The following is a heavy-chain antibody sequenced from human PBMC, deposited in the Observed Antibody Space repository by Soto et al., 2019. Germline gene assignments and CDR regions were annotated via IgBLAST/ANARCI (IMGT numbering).Heavy chain of an antibody. CDR1: GFTFSSYG. CDR3: ARGVSYYDSSGYYYDVDY. V-gene: IGHV3-33*01. Sequence: SLRLSCAASGFTFSSYGMHWVRQAPGKGLEWVAVIWYDGSNKYYADSVKGRFTISRDNSKNTLYLQMNSLRAEDTAVYYCARGVSYYDSSGYYYDVDYWGQGTLVTVSS. J-gene: IGHJ4*02. CDR2: IWYDGSNK. D-gene: IGHD3-22*01.